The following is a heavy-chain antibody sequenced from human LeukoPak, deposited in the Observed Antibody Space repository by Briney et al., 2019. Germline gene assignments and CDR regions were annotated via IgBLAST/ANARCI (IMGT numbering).Heavy chain of an antibody. CDR1: GFTFDDYG. V-gene: IGHV3-20*04. CDR2: INWNGGST. Sequence: GGSLRLSCAASGFTFDDYGMSWVRQAPGKGLEWVSGINWNGGSTGYADSVKDRFTISRDNAKNSLYLQMNSLRAEDTAVYYCARPRGNVEMATIPFDYWGQGTVVTVSS. D-gene: IGHD5-24*01. J-gene: IGHJ4*02. CDR3: ARPRGNVEMATIPFDY.